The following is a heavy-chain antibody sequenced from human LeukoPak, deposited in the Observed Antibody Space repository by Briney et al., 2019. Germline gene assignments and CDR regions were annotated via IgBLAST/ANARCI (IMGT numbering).Heavy chain of an antibody. CDR3: TRGGGAYYDFWSGYLYYFDY. V-gene: IGHV3-49*04. Sequence: PGGSLRLSCTASGFTPGAYATSWVRQAPGEGMGWVGLIRSKVYGGTTEYAASVKGRFSISRDDSKSFAYLQMNSLKTEDTAVYYCTRGGGAYYDFWSGYLYYFDYWGQGTLVTVSS. CDR2: IRSKVYGGTT. J-gene: IGHJ4*02. CDR1: GFTPGAYA. D-gene: IGHD3-3*01.